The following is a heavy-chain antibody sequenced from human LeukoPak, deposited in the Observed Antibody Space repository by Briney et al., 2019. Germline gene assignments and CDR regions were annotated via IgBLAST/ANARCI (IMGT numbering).Heavy chain of an antibody. Sequence: PSEPLSLTCAVSGGSISSGGYSWSWIRQPPGKGLEWIGYIYHSGSTYYNPSLESRVTISVDRSKNQFSLKLSSVTAADTAVYYCARNRHDYGDANWYFDLWGRGTLVTVSS. CDR2: IYHSGST. V-gene: IGHV4-30-2*01. D-gene: IGHD4-17*01. J-gene: IGHJ2*01. CDR3: ARNRHDYGDANWYFDL. CDR1: GGSISSGGYS.